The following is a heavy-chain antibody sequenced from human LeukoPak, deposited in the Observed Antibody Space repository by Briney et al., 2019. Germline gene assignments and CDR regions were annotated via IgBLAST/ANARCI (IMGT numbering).Heavy chain of an antibody. J-gene: IGHJ4*02. CDR2: ISGSVYTT. CDR1: GFTFSSYV. V-gene: IGHV3-23*01. CDR3: AKDRSDNTTWYVGSH. Sequence: GGSLRLSCAASGFTFSSYVMSWVRQAPGKGLEWVSSISGSVYTTYYADSVKGRFTISRDNSKSTLYLQMNSLGAEDTAVYYCAKDRSDNTTWYVGSHWGQGTLVTVSS. D-gene: IGHD3-10*02.